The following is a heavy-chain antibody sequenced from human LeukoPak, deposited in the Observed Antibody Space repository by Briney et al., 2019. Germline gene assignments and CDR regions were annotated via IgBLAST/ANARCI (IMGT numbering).Heavy chain of an antibody. CDR1: GGTISSTNW. D-gene: IGHD2-2*01. CDR2: IYSGGST. CDR3: ARGLVVFDY. J-gene: IGHJ4*02. Sequence: ETLSLTCAVSGGTISSTNWWSWVRQPPGKGLEWVSVIYSGGSTYYADSVKGRFTISRDNSKNTLYLQMNSLRAEDTAVYYCARGLVVFDYWGQGTLVTVSS. V-gene: IGHV3-66*01.